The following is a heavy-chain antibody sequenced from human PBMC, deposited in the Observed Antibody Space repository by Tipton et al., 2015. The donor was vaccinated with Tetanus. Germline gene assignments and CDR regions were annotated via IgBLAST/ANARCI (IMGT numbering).Heavy chain of an antibody. D-gene: IGHD3-16*01. Sequence: SLRLSCAASGFTFTSYSMNWVRQAPGKGLEWVSYISYSSGTIYYADSVQGRFTISRDNAKNSLYLQMNSLGAEDTAVYYCAKPFDFGGDLSGWANCGAHCPGVFDIWGQGTMVSVSS. V-gene: IGHV3-48*01. J-gene: IGHJ3*02. CDR2: ISYSSGTI. CDR1: GFTFTSYS. CDR3: AKPFDFGGDLSGWANCGAHCPGVFDI.